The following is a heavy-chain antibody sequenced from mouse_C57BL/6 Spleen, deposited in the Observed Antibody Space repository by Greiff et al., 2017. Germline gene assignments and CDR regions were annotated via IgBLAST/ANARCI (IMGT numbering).Heavy chain of an antibody. CDR3: TTVVALDFDY. D-gene: IGHD1-1*01. V-gene: IGHV14-1*01. CDR2: IDPEDGDT. CDR1: GFNIKDYY. J-gene: IGHJ2*01. Sequence: EVQLQQSGAELVRPGASVKLSCTASGFNIKDYYMHWVKQRPEQGLEWIGRIDPEDGDTEYAPKFQGKDTMTADTSSNTAYLQLSSLKSEDTAVYYGTTVVALDFDYWGQGTTLTVSS.